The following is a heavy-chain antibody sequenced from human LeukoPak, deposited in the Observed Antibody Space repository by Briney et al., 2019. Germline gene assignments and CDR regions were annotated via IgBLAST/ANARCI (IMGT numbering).Heavy chain of an antibody. CDR3: ATDSLVANF. CDR1: GLTFSNAW. D-gene: IGHD5-12*01. J-gene: IGHJ4*02. Sequence: GGSLRLSCAASGLTFSNAWMSWVRQAPGKGLEWVGRIKSKTNGGTTDYAAPVKGRFTILRDDSKNTVYLQMNSLKTEDTALYYCATDSLVANFWGQETLVTVSS. CDR2: IKSKTNGGTT. V-gene: IGHV3-15*01.